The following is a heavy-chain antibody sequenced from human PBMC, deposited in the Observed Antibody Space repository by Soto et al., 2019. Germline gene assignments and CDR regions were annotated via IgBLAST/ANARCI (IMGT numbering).Heavy chain of an antibody. V-gene: IGHV3-30*18. Sequence: QVQLVESGGGVVQPGRSLRLSCAASGFTFSLYGMHWVRQAPGKGLEWVAVTSYDGSNKYYADSVKGRFTISRDNSKNTLYLQMYSLSVEDTAVYYCAKDSGYIGYDVYVYYYGMDVWGQGSTVTVPS. D-gene: IGHD5-12*01. CDR2: TSYDGSNK. CDR1: GFTFSLYG. CDR3: AKDSGYIGYDVYVYYYGMDV. J-gene: IGHJ6*02.